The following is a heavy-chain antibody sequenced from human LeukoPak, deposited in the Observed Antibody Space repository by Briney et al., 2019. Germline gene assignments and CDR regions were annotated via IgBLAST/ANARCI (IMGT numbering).Heavy chain of an antibody. D-gene: IGHD3-22*01. V-gene: IGHV4-34*01. Sequence: PSETLSLTCAVYGGSFSGYYWSWIRQPPGKGLEWIGEINHSGSTNYNPSLKSRVTISVDTSKNQFSLKRSSVTAADTAVYYCARVEGLYYDSSGDYYGMDVWGQGTTVTVSS. CDR2: INHSGST. CDR3: ARVEGLYYDSSGDYYGMDV. J-gene: IGHJ6*02. CDR1: GGSFSGYY.